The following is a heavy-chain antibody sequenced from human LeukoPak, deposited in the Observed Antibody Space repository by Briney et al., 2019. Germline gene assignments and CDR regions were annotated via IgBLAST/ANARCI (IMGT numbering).Heavy chain of an antibody. CDR3: AREEQYLDNWFDP. CDR1: GGSISSSSYY. J-gene: IGHJ5*02. Sequence: PSETLSLTCTVSGGSISSSSYYWGWIRQPPGKGLEWIGSIYYSGSTYYNPSLKSRVTISVDTSKNQFSLKLSSVTAADTAVYYCAREEQYLDNWFDPWGQGTLVTVSS. D-gene: IGHD2-2*01. V-gene: IGHV4-39*07. CDR2: IYYSGST.